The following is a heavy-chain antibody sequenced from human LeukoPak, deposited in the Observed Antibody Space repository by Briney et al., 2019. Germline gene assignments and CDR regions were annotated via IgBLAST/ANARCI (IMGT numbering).Heavy chain of an antibody. J-gene: IGHJ6*02. CDR2: IYYSGST. CDR1: GGSISSGGYY. V-gene: IGHV4-31*03. Sequence: SETLSLTCTVSGGSISSGGYYWSWLRRHPGKGLEWIGYIYYSGSTYYNPSLKSRVTISVDTSKNQFSLKLSSVTAADTAVYYCARDRYGDYGWYYYYGMDVWGQGTTVTVSS. D-gene: IGHD4-17*01. CDR3: ARDRYGDYGWYYYYGMDV.